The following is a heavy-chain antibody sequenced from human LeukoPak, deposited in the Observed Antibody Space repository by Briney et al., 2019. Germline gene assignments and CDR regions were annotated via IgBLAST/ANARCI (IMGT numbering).Heavy chain of an antibody. D-gene: IGHD1-14*01. CDR3: ASQPGGLDY. CDR1: GGSFSGYY. CDR2: INHSGST. Sequence: KPSETLSLTCAVYGGSFSGYYWSWIRQPPGKGLEWIGEINHSGSTNYNPSLKSRVTISVDTSKNQFSLKLSSVTAADTAVYYCASQPGGLDYWGQGTLVTVSS. J-gene: IGHJ4*02. V-gene: IGHV4-34*01.